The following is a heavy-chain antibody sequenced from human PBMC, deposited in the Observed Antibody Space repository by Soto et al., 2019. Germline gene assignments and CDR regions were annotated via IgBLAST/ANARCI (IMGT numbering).Heavy chain of an antibody. D-gene: IGHD3-9*01. Sequence: SETLSLTCAVYGGSFSGYYWTWIRQPPGTGLEWIGEINHSGSTNYNPSLKSRVTISVDTSKNQCSLKLSSVSAADTAVYYCARVVTYYDIVSGHNWFDPWGQGTLVTVSS. J-gene: IGHJ5*02. CDR3: ARVVTYYDIVSGHNWFDP. CDR1: GGSFSGYY. CDR2: INHSGST. V-gene: IGHV4-34*01.